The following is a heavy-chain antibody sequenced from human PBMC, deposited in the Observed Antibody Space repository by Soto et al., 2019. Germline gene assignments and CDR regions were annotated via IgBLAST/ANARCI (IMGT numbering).Heavy chain of an antibody. CDR2: INPNSGGT. J-gene: IGHJ4*02. V-gene: IGHV1-2*02. CDR3: ARDIAAAGFYYFDY. CDR1: GYTFTGYY. D-gene: IGHD6-13*01. Sequence: GASVKVSCKASGYTFTGYYMHWVRQAPGQGLEWMGWINPNSGGTNYAQKFQGRVTMTRDTSISTAYMELSRLRSDDTAVYYCARDIAAAGFYYFDYWGQGTLVTVSS.